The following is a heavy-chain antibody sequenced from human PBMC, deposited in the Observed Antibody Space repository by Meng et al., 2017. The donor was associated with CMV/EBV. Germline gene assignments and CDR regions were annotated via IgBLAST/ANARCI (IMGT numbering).Heavy chain of an antibody. Sequence: GGSLRLSCAASGFTFSNAWMSWVRQAPGKGLEWVGRIKSKTDGGTTDYAAPVKGRFTISRDNAKNTLYLQMNSLRAEDTAVYYCAREAAETYYYYGMDVWGQGTTVTVSS. D-gene: IGHD6-13*01. CDR1: GFTFSNAW. J-gene: IGHJ6*02. CDR3: AREAAETYYYYGMDV. CDR2: IKSKTDGGTT. V-gene: IGHV3-15*05.